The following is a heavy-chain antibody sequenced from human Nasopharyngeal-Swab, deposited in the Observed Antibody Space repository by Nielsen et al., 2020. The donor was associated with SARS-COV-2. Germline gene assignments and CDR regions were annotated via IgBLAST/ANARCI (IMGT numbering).Heavy chain of an antibody. Sequence: SLKISCAASGFTFDDYAMHWVRQDPGKGLEWVSGISWNSGSIGYADSVKGRFTISRDNAKNSLYLQMNSLRAEDTALYYCAKVLGFGELLGSFDYWGQGTLVTVSS. D-gene: IGHD3-10*01. J-gene: IGHJ4*02. CDR1: GFTFDDYA. V-gene: IGHV3-9*01. CDR3: AKVLGFGELLGSFDY. CDR2: ISWNSGSI.